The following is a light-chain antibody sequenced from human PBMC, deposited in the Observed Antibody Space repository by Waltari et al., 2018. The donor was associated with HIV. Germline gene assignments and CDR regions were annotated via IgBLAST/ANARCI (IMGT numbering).Light chain of an antibody. CDR1: GLDIGLYDF. CDR2: GVN. CDR3: SSHTITRTLV. Sequence: QSVLTQPASMSGSPGQSITISCTGSGLDIGLYDFVSWYKQLPNMTPQLMIFGVNRRPSGVDSRCSGSKSGDMASLTISGLQAEDEADYYCSSHTITRTLVFGGGTKLTVL. J-gene: IGLJ2*01. V-gene: IGLV2-14*03.